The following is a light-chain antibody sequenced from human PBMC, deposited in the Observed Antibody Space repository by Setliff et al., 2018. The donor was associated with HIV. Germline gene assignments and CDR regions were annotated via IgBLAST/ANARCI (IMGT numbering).Light chain of an antibody. J-gene: IGLJ1*01. V-gene: IGLV2-11*01. Sequence: QSALTQPRSVSGSPGQSVTISCTGTSSDVGGYDYVSWFQQPPGKAPLLIIYEVTKRPSGVPDRFSGSRSGNTASLTISGLQADDEASYYCCSYAASQTSYVFGTGTKVTVL. CDR3: CSYAASQTSYV. CDR1: SSDVGGYDY. CDR2: EVT.